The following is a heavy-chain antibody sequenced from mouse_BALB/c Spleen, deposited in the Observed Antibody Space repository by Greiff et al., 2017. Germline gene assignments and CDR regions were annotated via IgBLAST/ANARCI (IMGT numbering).Heavy chain of an antibody. J-gene: IGHJ1*01. D-gene: IGHD1-1*01. Sequence: QVQLQQSGAELAKPGASVKMSCKASGYTFTSYWMHWVKQRPGQGLEWIGYINPSTGYTEYNQKFKDKATLTADKSSSTAYMQLSSLTSEDSAVDYCARDYGSSPRYFDVWGAGTTVTVSS. V-gene: IGHV1-7*01. CDR2: INPSTGYT. CDR3: ARDYGSSPRYFDV. CDR1: GYTFTSYW.